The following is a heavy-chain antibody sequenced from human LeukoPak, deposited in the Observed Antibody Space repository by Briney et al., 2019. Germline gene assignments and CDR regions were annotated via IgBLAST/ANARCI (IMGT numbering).Heavy chain of an antibody. V-gene: IGHV3-30*03. Sequence: PGGSLRLSCAASGFTVSSNYMSWVRQAPGKGLEWVAVISYDGSNKYYADSVKGRFTISRDNSKNTLYLQMNSLRAEDTAVYYCARDFGVRGVIIYGGNWFDPWGQGTLVTVSS. D-gene: IGHD3-10*01. J-gene: IGHJ5*02. CDR3: ARDFGVRGVIIYGGNWFDP. CDR2: ISYDGSNK. CDR1: GFTVSSNY.